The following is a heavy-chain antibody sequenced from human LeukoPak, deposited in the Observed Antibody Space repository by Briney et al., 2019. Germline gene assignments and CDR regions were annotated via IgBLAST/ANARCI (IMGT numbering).Heavy chain of an antibody. J-gene: IGHJ3*02. CDR1: GYTFTTYY. CDR2: INPYSGGT. D-gene: IGHD6-13*01. V-gene: IGHV1-2*02. CDR3: ARATYTSSWYHDGFDI. Sequence: GASVKVSCKASGYTFTTYYMHWVRQAPGQGPEWMGWINPYSGGTNSAQQFQGRVTMTRDTSISTAYMELSRLRSDETAVYYCARATYTSSWYHDGFDIWGQGTMVTVSS.